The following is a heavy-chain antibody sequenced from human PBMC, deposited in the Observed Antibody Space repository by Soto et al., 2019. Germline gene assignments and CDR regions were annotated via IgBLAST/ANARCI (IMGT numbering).Heavy chain of an antibody. D-gene: IGHD3-10*01. CDR1: GYTFTSYG. CDR3: AREMVRGVVSAY. CDR2: ISTYNGNT. Sequence: GASVKVSCKASGYTFTSYGISWVRQAPGQGLEWMGWISTYNGNTKYAQKLQGRVTMTTDTSTSTAYMELRSLRSDDTAVFYCAREMVRGVVSAYWGQGTLVPVSS. V-gene: IGHV1-18*01. J-gene: IGHJ4*02.